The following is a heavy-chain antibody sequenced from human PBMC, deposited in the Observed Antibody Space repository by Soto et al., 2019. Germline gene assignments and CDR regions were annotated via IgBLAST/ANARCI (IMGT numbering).Heavy chain of an antibody. CDR2: IYHSGST. D-gene: IGHD2-21*02. CDR3: VGAPSRRDPLDY. CDR1: GGSISSSNW. V-gene: IGHV4-4*02. J-gene: IGHJ4*02. Sequence: QVQLQESGPGLVKPSGTLSLTCAVSGGSISSSNWWSWVRQPPGKGLEWIGEIYHSGSTNYHPSLKSRGTISVDKSKHQFSLKLSSVTAADTAVYYCVGAPSRRDPLDYWGQGTLVTVSS.